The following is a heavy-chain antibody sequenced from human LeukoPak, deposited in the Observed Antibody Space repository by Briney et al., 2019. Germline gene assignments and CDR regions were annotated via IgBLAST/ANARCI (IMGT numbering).Heavy chain of an antibody. CDR3: ARLGYYDSSGYYYPVDP. Sequence: GGSLRLACAGSGFTFRNFGMHWVRQAPGKGLEWVAVISYDGSNKYYADSVKGRFTISRDNSKNTLYLQMNSLRSDDTAVYYCARLGYYDSSGYYYPVDPWGQGTLVTVSS. J-gene: IGHJ5*02. D-gene: IGHD3-22*01. CDR1: GFTFRNFG. V-gene: IGHV3-30*03. CDR2: ISYDGSNK.